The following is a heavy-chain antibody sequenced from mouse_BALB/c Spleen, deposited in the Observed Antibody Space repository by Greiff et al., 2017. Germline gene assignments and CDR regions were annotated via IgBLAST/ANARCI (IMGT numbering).Heavy chain of an antibody. J-gene: IGHJ4*01. CDR3: ARGGTTVVGAMDY. Sequence: EVKLVESGGGLVQPGGSLRLSCATSGFTFTDYYMSWVRQPPGKALEWLGFIRNKANGYTTEYSASVKGRFTISRDNSQSILYLQMNTLRAEDSATYYCARGGTTVVGAMDYWGQGTSVTVSS. CDR2: IRNKANGYTT. CDR1: GFTFTDYY. D-gene: IGHD1-1*01. V-gene: IGHV7-3*02.